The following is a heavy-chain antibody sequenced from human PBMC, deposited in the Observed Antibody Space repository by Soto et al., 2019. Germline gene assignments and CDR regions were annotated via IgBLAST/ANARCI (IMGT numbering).Heavy chain of an antibody. V-gene: IGHV4-59*01. D-gene: IGHD1-1*01. Sequence: SETLSLTCTVSGGFIWGWIRQSPDKGLEWIGYIYNGGRYNYNPSLESRLTISIDTSKNQFSLRLASVTAADTAVYYCARTLPNRQLFDSWSQGTLVTVS. CDR3: ARTLPNRQLFDS. CDR2: IYNGGRY. J-gene: IGHJ4*02. CDR1: GGFI.